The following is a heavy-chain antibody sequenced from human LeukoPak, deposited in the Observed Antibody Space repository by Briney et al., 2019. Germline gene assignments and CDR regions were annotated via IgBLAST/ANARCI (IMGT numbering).Heavy chain of an antibody. Sequence: GGPLRLSCAASGFTFSSYVMHWLRQAPGKGLEWVAFISYDGGNKYYADSVKGRFTISRDNSKNTLYLQMNSLRTEDTAVYYCAKDLGYSGSYIDCWGQGTLVTVSS. D-gene: IGHD1-26*01. J-gene: IGHJ4*02. CDR3: AKDLGYSGSYIDC. CDR1: GFTFSSYV. CDR2: ISYDGGNK. V-gene: IGHV3-30*18.